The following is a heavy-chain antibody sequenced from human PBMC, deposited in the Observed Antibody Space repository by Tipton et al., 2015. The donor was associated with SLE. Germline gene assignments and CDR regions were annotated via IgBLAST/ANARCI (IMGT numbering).Heavy chain of an antibody. Sequence: RSLRLSCTVSGGSISSYYWSWIRQHPGKGLEWIGYMYYSGSTYYNPSLKSRVSISVDTSKNQFSLKLSSLTAADTAVYYCARGRRGYTAYVVPDYWGQGTQVTVSS. V-gene: IGHV4-31*02. J-gene: IGHJ4*02. CDR1: GGSISSYY. CDR2: MYYSGST. CDR3: ARGRRGYTAYVVPDY. D-gene: IGHD5-12*01.